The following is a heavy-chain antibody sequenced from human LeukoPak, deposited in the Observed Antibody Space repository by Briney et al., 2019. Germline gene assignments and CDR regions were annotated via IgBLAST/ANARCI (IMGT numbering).Heavy chain of an antibody. D-gene: IGHD2/OR15-2a*01. Sequence: GESLKIPCQASGYTFSNFWIGWVRQMPGKGLEWIGIVYPGDSDTTHSPSFQGQVTISADKSVSTAYLQWISLKASDTAMYYCVRSEKYTFDVWGQGTLVTVSS. V-gene: IGHV5-51*01. CDR2: VYPGDSDT. CDR3: VRSEKYTFDV. CDR1: GYTFSNFW. J-gene: IGHJ3*01.